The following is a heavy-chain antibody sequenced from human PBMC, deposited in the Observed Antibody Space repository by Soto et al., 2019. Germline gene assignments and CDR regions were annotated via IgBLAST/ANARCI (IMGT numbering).Heavy chain of an antibody. CDR2: IYTSGST. D-gene: IGHD3-10*01. V-gene: IGHV4-4*07. Sequence: XETLSLTCTVSGGSVSSYYGSWIRQPAGKGLEWIGRIYTSGSTNYNPSLKSRVTMSVDTSKNQFSLKLSSVTAADTAVYYCAREFSKYGYFDYWGQGTLVTVSS. J-gene: IGHJ4*02. CDR1: GGSVSSYY. CDR3: AREFSKYGYFDY.